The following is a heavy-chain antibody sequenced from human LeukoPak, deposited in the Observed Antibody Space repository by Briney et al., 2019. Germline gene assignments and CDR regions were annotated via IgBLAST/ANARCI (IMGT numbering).Heavy chain of an antibody. J-gene: IGHJ6*03. D-gene: IGHD2-2*02. CDR2: ISGSGGST. CDR1: GFTFSSYA. CDR3: ARGYPGTCSSTSCYTSDYYMDV. V-gene: IGHV3-23*01. Sequence: GGSLRLSCAASGFTFSSYAMSWVRQAPGKGLEWVSAISGSGGSTYYADSVKGRFTISRDNAKNSLYLQMNSLRAEDTAVYYCARGYPGTCSSTSCYTSDYYMDVWGKGTTVTVSS.